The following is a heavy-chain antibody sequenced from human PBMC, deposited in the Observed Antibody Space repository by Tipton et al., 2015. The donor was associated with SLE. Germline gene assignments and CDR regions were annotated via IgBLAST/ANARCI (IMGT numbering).Heavy chain of an antibody. CDR1: GGSIRSSSYY. Sequence: TLSLTCTVSGGSIRSSSYYWGWIRQPPGKGLEWIGSIYYSGSTNYNPSLKSRVTISVDTSKNQFSLKLSSVTAADTAVYYCARDSANYLLDYWGQGTLVTVSS. V-gene: IGHV4-39*07. CDR3: ARDSANYLLDY. J-gene: IGHJ4*02. CDR2: IYYSGST. D-gene: IGHD1-7*01.